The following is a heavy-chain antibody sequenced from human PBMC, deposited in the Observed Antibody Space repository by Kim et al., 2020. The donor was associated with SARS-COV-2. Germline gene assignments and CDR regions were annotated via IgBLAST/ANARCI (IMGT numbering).Heavy chain of an antibody. D-gene: IGHD3-22*01. Sequence: YYNPSLRSRVTISVDTSKNQFSLKLSCVTAADTAVYYCARGDSSGKSDYWGQGTLVTVSS. V-gene: IGHV4-31*02. J-gene: IGHJ4*02. CDR3: ARGDSSGKSDY.